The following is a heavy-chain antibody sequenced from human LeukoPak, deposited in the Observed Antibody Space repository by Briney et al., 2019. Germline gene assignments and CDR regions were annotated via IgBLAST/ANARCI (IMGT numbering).Heavy chain of an antibody. J-gene: IGHJ4*02. CDR3: ASLINHYDSSGYLDY. Sequence: GGSLRLSCAASGFTFSSYAMHWVRQAPGKGLEWVAVVSYDGSNKYYADSVKGRFTISRDNSKNTLYLQMNSLRAEDTAVYYCASLINHYDSSGYLDYWGQGTLVTVSS. V-gene: IGHV3-30-3*01. CDR2: VSYDGSNK. CDR1: GFTFSSYA. D-gene: IGHD3-22*01.